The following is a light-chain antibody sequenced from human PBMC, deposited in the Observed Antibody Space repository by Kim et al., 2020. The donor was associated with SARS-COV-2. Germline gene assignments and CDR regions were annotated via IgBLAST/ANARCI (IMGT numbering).Light chain of an antibody. CDR1: IGSIASNY. CDR3: QSYDSSNHVV. CDR2: EDN. J-gene: IGLJ2*01. V-gene: IGLV6-57*02. Sequence: KKVTISCTGSIGSIASNYVQWYQQRPASAPTTVIYEDNQRPSGVPDRFSGSIASSSNSASLTISGLKTEDEADYYCQSYDSSNHVVFGGGTKLTVL.